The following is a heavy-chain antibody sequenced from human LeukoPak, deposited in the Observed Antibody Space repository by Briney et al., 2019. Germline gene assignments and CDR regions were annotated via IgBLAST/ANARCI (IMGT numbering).Heavy chain of an antibody. CDR1: GGSFSGYY. CDR3: ARDPSYYYGSGSVAFDI. CDR2: INHSGST. V-gene: IGHV4-34*01. Sequence: SETLSLTCAVYGGSFSGYYWSWIRQPPGKGLEWIGEINHSGSTNYNPSLKSRVTMSVDTSKNQFSLKLSSVTAADTAVYYCARDPSYYYGSGSVAFDIWGQGTMVTVPS. J-gene: IGHJ3*02. D-gene: IGHD3-10*01.